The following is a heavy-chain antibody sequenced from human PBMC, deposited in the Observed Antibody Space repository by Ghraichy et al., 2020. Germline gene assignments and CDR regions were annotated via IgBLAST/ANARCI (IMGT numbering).Heavy chain of an antibody. J-gene: IGHJ5*02. D-gene: IGHD5-24*01. V-gene: IGHV4-61*01. CDR1: GGSVSSDSNY. CDR2: IYYIGST. Sequence: SQTLSLTCTVSGGSVSSDSNYWSWIRQPPGKGLEWIGYIYYIGSTTYNPSLKSRATISLDTSKTEFSLKWIAVTAADTAVYYWARDRRDGYNYGYNWFDPWGHGTLVTVSS. CDR3: ARDRRDGYNYGYNWFDP.